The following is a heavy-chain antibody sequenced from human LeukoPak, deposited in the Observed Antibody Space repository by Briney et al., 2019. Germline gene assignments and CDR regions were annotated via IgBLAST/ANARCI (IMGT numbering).Heavy chain of an antibody. D-gene: IGHD3-16*01. CDR1: RFTFSSSW. CDR3: VRNLAYDSFDI. CDR2: IKEDGSQK. Sequence: GGSLRLSCVASRFTFSSSWMAWVRQAPGKGLEWVATIKEDGSQKYYVDFVKGRFNISRDNAKNSLFLQMNSLRVEDTAVYFCVRNLAYDSFDIWGQGTMVTVSS. J-gene: IGHJ3*02. V-gene: IGHV3-7*01.